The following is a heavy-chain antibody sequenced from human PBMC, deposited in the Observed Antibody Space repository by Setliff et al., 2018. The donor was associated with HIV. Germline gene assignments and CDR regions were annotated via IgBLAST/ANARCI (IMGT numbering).Heavy chain of an antibody. D-gene: IGHD6-6*01. CDR3: ARGFSVYSSSDPLLNWLDP. V-gene: IGHV1-3*01. Sequence: ASVKVSCKASGYTFTSYTLHWVRQAPGQRLEWMGWINAGNGNTKFSQKFQGRVTITRDTSASTAYMDLSSLRSEDTAVYYCARGFSVYSSSDPLLNWLDPWGQGTLVTGS. CDR2: INAGNGNT. CDR1: GYTFTSYT. J-gene: IGHJ5*02.